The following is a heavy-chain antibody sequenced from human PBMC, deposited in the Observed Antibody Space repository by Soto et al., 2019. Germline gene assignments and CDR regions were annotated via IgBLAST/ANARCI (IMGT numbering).Heavy chain of an antibody. CDR3: ARQYDYGDYALDY. CDR1: GYTFTSYA. D-gene: IGHD4-17*01. J-gene: IGHJ4*02. Sequence: ASVKVSCKASGYTFTSYAMHWVRQAPGQRLEWMGWINAGNGNTKYSQKFQGRVTITRDTSASTAYMELSSLRSEDTAVYYCARQYDYGDYALDYWGQGTLVTVSS. CDR2: INAGNGNT. V-gene: IGHV1-3*01.